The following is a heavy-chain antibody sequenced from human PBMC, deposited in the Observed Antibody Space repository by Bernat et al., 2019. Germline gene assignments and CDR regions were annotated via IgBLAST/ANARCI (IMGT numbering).Heavy chain of an antibody. CDR3: AKDLGVVVVAATFDY. J-gene: IGHJ4*02. Sequence: QVQLVESGGGVVQPGRSLRLSCAASGFTFSSYAMHWVRQAPGKGLEWVAVISYDGSNKYYADSVKGRFTISRDNSKNTLYLQMNSLRAEDTAVYYCAKDLGVVVVAATFDYWGQGTLVTVSS. CDR2: ISYDGSNK. D-gene: IGHD2-15*01. CDR1: GFTFSSYA. V-gene: IGHV3-30-3*01.